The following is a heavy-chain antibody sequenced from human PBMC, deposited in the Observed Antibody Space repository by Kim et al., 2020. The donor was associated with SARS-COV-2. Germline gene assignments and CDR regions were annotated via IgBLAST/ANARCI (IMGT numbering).Heavy chain of an antibody. Sequence: SVRGRFTISRDNSKNTLYLQMNGLRAEDTAVYYCARGPSYGSASYSFDYWGQGTLVTVSA. CDR3: ARGPSYGSASYSFDY. V-gene: IGHV3-30*07. D-gene: IGHD3-10*01. J-gene: IGHJ4*02.